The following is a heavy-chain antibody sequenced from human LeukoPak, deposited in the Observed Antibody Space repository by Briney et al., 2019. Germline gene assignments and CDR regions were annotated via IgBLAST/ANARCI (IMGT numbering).Heavy chain of an antibody. Sequence: ASVKVSCKASGGTFSSYAISWVRQAPGQGLEWMGGIIPIFGTANYAQKFQGRVTITADESTSTAYMELSSLRSEDTAVYYCARVIRSGLFGGIDIWGPGTMVTVSS. CDR1: GGTFSSYA. V-gene: IGHV1-69*01. CDR3: ARVIRSGLFGGIDI. CDR2: IIPIFGTA. J-gene: IGHJ3*02. D-gene: IGHD4-23*01.